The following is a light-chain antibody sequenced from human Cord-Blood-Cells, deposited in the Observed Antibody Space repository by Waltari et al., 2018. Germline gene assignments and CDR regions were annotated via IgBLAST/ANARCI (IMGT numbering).Light chain of an antibody. J-gene: IGKJ2*01. CDR2: AAS. CDR1: QSISSS. Sequence: DSQMTQSPSSLSATVGDRVTITCRASQSISSSLNWSQQKPGKAPKLLIYAASSLQSGVPSRFSGSGSGTDFTLTISSLQPEDFATYYCQQSYSTPYTFGQGTKLEIK. V-gene: IGKV1-39*01. CDR3: QQSYSTPYT.